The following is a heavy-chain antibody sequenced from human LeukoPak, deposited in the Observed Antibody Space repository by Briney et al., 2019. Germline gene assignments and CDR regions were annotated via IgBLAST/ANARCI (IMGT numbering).Heavy chain of an antibody. D-gene: IGHD2-2*01. CDR3: AKEGIPGRGLSWFDP. CDR1: GFTFSSYA. CDR2: ISGSGGST. J-gene: IGHJ5*02. Sequence: GGSLRLSCAASGFTFSSYAMSWVRQAPGKGLEWVSAISGSGGSTYYADSVKGRFTISRDNTKNTLYLQMSSLRAEDTAVYYCAKEGIPGRGLSWFDPWGQGTLVTVSS. V-gene: IGHV3-23*01.